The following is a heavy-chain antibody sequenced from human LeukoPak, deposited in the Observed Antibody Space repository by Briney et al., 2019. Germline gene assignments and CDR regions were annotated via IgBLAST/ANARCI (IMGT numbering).Heavy chain of an antibody. V-gene: IGHV4-4*08. D-gene: IGHD5-12*01. Sequence: SETLSLTCSVFRVSIRSYYWSWIRQSPGKGLEWIGYIHASGNTNLNPSLKSRFTISVDTSKNQFSLKVRSVTAADTAVYYCARHTWQWLPFDDWGQGTQVTISS. CDR1: RVSIRSYY. J-gene: IGHJ4*02. CDR3: ARHTWQWLPFDD. CDR2: IHASGNT.